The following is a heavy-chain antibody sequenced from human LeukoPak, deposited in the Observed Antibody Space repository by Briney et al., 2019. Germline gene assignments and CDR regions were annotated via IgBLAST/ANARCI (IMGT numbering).Heavy chain of an antibody. J-gene: IGHJ1*01. D-gene: IGHD2-2*01. CDR3: ARVHCSSTSCPARSFQH. CDR2: INPNSGGT. Sequence: ASVKVSCKASGYTFTGYYMHWVRQAPGQGLEWMGWINPNSGGTNYAQKFQGRVTTTRDTSISTAYMELSRLRSDDTAVYYCARVHCSSTSCPARSFQHWGQGTLVTVSS. CDR1: GYTFTGYY. V-gene: IGHV1-2*02.